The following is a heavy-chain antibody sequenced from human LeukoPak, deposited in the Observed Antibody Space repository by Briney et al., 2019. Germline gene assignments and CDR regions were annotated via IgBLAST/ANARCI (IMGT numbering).Heavy chain of an antibody. D-gene: IGHD3-22*01. J-gene: IGHJ3*02. CDR3: ARPYSMYYYDSSGYHDAFDI. CDR1: GYSFNNYW. Sequence: GESLKISCQGSGYSFNNYWIAWVRQMPGKGLEWMGIIYPGDSDTRNSPSFQGQVTISADKSTSTAYLQWSSLKASDTAMYYCARPYSMYYYDSSGYHDAFDIWGQGTMVTVSS. V-gene: IGHV5-51*01. CDR2: IYPGDSDT.